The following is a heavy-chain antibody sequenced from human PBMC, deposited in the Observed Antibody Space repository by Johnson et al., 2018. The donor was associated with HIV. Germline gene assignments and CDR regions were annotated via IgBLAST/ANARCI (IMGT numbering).Heavy chain of an antibody. J-gene: IGHJ3*01. CDR2: IRYDGSNK. D-gene: IGHD4-11*01. CDR1: GFTFNNYG. CDR3: TVDPGWDPDAFDV. Sequence: QVHLVESGGGVVLPGGSLRLSCAASGFTFNNYGMHWVRQAPGKGLEWVAFIRYDGSNKYYADSVKGRFTISRDNSKNTLYLQMDSLRTEDTAVYYCTVDPGWDPDAFDVWGQGTMVTVSS. V-gene: IGHV3-30*02.